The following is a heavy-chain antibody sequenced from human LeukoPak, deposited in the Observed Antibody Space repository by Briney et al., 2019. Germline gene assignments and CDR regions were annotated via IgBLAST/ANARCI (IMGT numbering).Heavy chain of an antibody. J-gene: IGHJ6*02. V-gene: IGHV3-30*03. D-gene: IGHD2-15*01. CDR3: SGGSGLDV. CDR2: ISYDGSNK. Sequence: GGSLRLSCAASGFSFSSYGMHWARQAPGKGLEWVAVISYDGSNKYYALSVKGRFTISRDNSKNTLYLQMSSLRTEDTAVFYCSGGSGLDVWGQGTTVTVSS. CDR1: GFSFSSYG.